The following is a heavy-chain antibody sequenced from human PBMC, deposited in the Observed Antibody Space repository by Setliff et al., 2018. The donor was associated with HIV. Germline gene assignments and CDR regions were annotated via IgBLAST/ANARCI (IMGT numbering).Heavy chain of an antibody. CDR2: INHSGST. D-gene: IGHD3-3*01. CDR3: ARGGDGHYDFWNPHHYYMDV. CDR1: GGSFSGYF. Sequence: PSETLSLTCAVYGGSFSGYFWSWIRQPPGKGLEWIGEINHSGSTNFTPSLKSRVTISLDTPNNQFFLNMESVTAADTAVYYCARGGDGHYDFWNPHHYYMDVWAKGTSVTVSS. J-gene: IGHJ6*03. V-gene: IGHV4-34*01.